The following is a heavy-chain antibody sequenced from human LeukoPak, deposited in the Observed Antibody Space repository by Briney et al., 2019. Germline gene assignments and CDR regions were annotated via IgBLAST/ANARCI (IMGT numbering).Heavy chain of an antibody. CDR1: GFTFSSYS. D-gene: IGHD4-17*01. V-gene: IGHV3-21*01. CDR3: ARDNHGEHPAYYYYGMDV. CDR2: ISSSRSYI. Sequence: GGSLRLPCAASGFTFSSYSMNWVRQAPGKGLEWVSSISSSRSYIYYADSVKGRFTISRDNAKNSLYLQMNSLRAEDTAVYYCARDNHGEHPAYYYYGMDVWGQGTTVTVSS. J-gene: IGHJ6*02.